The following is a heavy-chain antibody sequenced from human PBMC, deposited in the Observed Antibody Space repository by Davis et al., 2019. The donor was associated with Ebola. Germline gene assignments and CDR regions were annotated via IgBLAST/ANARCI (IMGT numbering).Heavy chain of an antibody. CDR3: ARGGNWGLGGEDY. J-gene: IGHJ4*02. CDR1: GFTFSSYA. CDR2: ISGSGCST. V-gene: IGHV3-23*01. Sequence: GESLKISCAASGFTFSSYAMSWVRQAPGKGLEWVSAISGSGCSTYYADSVKGRFTISRDNAKNSLYLQMNSLRAEDTAVYYCARGGNWGLGGEDYWGQGTLVTVSS. D-gene: IGHD7-27*01.